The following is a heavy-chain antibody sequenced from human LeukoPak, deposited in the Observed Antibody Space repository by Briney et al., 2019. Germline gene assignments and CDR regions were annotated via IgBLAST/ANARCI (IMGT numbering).Heavy chain of an antibody. D-gene: IGHD2-8*01. CDR3: VREDVSYYDS. J-gene: IGHJ5*01. V-gene: IGHV3-21*01. Sequence: PGGSLRLSCAASGFTLSSYNMVRVRQAPGKGLEWVSSISTYSSYIYYADSVKGRFSISRDNAKNSLFLQMNSLRAEDTALYYCVREDVSYYDSWGQGTLVTVSS. CDR2: ISTYSSYI. CDR1: GFTLSSYN.